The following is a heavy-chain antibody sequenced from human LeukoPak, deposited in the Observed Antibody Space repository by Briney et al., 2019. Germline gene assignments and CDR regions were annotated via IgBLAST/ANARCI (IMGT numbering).Heavy chain of an antibody. Sequence: GGSLRLSCSASGFTFSSYAMHWVRQAPGKGLEYVSAISSNGGSTYYADSVKGRFTISRDNSKNTLYLQMSSLRAEDTAVYYCAKDATYSYGLVTYFDYWGQGTLVTVSP. CDR2: ISSNGGST. CDR1: GFTFSSYA. D-gene: IGHD5-18*01. V-gene: IGHV3-64D*06. CDR3: AKDATYSYGLVTYFDY. J-gene: IGHJ4*02.